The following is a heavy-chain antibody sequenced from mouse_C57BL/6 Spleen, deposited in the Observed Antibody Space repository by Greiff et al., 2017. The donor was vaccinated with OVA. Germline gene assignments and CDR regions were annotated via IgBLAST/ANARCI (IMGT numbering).Heavy chain of an antibody. CDR1: GYTFTDYS. J-gene: IGHJ3*01. Sequence: QVQLQQPDAELVKPGASVKLSCKASGYTFTDYSIHWMKQRPEQGLEWIGVLHPRVGSTTYNEKFKGKATMTADKSSSTAYMQLSSLTSEDSAVYFCAKGGDHGGIDDWGKGTLVNVSA. CDR3: AKGGDHGGIDD. D-gene: IGHD1-2*01. V-gene: IGHV1-78*01. CDR2: LHPRVGST.